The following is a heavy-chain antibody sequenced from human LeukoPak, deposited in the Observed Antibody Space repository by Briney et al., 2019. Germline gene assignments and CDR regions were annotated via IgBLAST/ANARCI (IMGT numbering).Heavy chain of an antibody. CDR3: ARGGSPVGATNDY. CDR1: GGSISSGSYC. V-gene: IGHV4-61*02. CDR2: IYTSGST. Sequence: PSRTLSLTCTVSGGSISSGSYCWSWIRQPAGKGLEWIGRIYTSGSTNYNPSLKSRVTISVDTSKNQFSLKLSSVTAADTAVYYSARGGSPVGATNDYWGQGTLVTVSS. D-gene: IGHD1-26*01. J-gene: IGHJ4*02.